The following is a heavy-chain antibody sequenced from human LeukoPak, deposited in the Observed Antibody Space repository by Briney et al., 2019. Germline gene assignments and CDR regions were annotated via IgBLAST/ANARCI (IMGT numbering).Heavy chain of an antibody. V-gene: IGHV4-4*08. J-gene: IGHJ3*02. CDR1: GGSMGSYY. D-gene: IGHD3-22*01. CDR3: ARGPYPYDSSGAFDI. Sequence: KPSETLSLTCTVSGGSMGSYYWSWIRQPPGKGLEWNGRISSSGSTNYNPSLKSRVTISVDTSKNQFSLKLSSVTAADTAVYFCARGPYPYDSSGAFDIWGQGTMVTVSS. CDR2: ISSSGST.